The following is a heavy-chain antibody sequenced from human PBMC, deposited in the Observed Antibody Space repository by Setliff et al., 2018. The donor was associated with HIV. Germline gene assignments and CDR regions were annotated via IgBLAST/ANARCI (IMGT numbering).Heavy chain of an antibody. CDR1: GGSFSSYY. D-gene: IGHD2-2*01. Sequence: TLSLTCAVYGGSFSSYYWSWIRQPPGQGLEWIGETSHSGKTNYNPSLKSRVTISVDTSKNQFSLKLTSVTAADTAVYYCVTSSSWSSRLNFWGPGRLVTVPQ. CDR2: TSHSGKT. V-gene: IGHV4-34*01. J-gene: IGHJ4*02. CDR3: VTSSSWSSRLNF.